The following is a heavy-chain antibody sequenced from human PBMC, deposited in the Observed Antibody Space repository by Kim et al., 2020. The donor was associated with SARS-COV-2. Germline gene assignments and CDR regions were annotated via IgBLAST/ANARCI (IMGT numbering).Heavy chain of an antibody. CDR3: ARDYDPYYYSDSSGYFDY. CDR2: IIPILGIA. CDR1: GGTFSSYA. V-gene: IGHV1-69*04. Sequence: SVKVSCKASGGTFSSYAISWVRQAPGQGLEWMGRIIPILGIANYAQKFQGRVTITADKSTSTAYMELSSLRSEDTAVYYCARDYDPYYYSDSSGYFDYW. J-gene: IGHJ4*01. D-gene: IGHD3-22*01.